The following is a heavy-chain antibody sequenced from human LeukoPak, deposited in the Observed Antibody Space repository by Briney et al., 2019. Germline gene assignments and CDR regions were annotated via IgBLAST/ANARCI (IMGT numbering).Heavy chain of an antibody. V-gene: IGHV4-61*02. Sequence: SETLSLTCTVSGGSISSGSYYWSWIRQPAGKGLEWIGRIYTSGSTNYNPSLKSRVTMSVDTSKNQFSLKLSSVTAADTAVYYCARDGRDGSPDYWGQGTLVTVSS. J-gene: IGHJ4*02. CDR3: ARDGRDGSPDY. CDR1: GGSISSGSYY. CDR2: IYTSGST. D-gene: IGHD5-24*01.